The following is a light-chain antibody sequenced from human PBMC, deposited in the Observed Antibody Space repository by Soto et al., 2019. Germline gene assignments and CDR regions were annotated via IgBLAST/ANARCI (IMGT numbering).Light chain of an antibody. J-gene: IGKJ1*01. CDR1: QSINNY. V-gene: IGKV3-15*01. CDR2: GAS. CDR3: QQYDSWPPT. Sequence: EIVMTQSPATLSVSPGEGATLSCRASQSINNYLAWYQRKPGQAPRLLFSGASTSAAGVPATFSASGSGTVFTLTISSLQSEDFAVYYCQQYDSWPPTFGQGTKV.